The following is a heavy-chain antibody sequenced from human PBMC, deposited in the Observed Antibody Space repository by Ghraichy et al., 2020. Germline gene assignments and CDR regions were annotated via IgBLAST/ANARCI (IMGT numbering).Heavy chain of an antibody. D-gene: IGHD3-10*01. Sequence: SQTLSLTCAVYGGSFSGYYWSWIRQPPGKGLEWIGEINHSGSTNYNPSLKSRVTISVDTSKNQFSLKLSSVTAADTAVYYCARGGRSGGSGSSIFDYWGQGTLVTVSS. CDR1: GGSFSGYY. V-gene: IGHV4-34*01. CDR2: INHSGST. J-gene: IGHJ4*02. CDR3: ARGGRSGGSGSSIFDY.